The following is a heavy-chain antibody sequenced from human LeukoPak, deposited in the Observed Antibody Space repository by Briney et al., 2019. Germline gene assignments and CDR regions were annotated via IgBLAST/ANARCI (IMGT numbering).Heavy chain of an antibody. CDR3: ARGLVVVAAQFDY. V-gene: IGHV1-69*04. Sequence: SVKVSCKVSGYTLTELSMHWVRQAPGQGLEWMGRIIPILGIANYAQKFQGRVTITADKSTSTAYMELSSLRSEDTAVYYCARGLVVVAAQFDYWGQGTLVTVSS. D-gene: IGHD2-15*01. CDR1: GYTLTELS. CDR2: IIPILGIA. J-gene: IGHJ4*02.